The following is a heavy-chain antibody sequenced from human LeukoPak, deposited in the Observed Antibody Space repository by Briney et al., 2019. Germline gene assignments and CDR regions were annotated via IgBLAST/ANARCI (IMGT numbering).Heavy chain of an antibody. CDR2: INPSGGST. J-gene: IGHJ4*02. CDR1: GGTFSSYA. D-gene: IGHD3-22*01. V-gene: IGHV1-69*11. CDR3: ARGVLDYDSTNGGGYFDY. Sequence: EASVKVSCKASGGTFSSYAISWVRQAPGQGLEWMGIINPSGGSTSYAQKFQGRVTITADESTSTAYMELSSLRSEDTAVYYCARGVLDYDSTNGGGYFDYWGQGTLVTVSS.